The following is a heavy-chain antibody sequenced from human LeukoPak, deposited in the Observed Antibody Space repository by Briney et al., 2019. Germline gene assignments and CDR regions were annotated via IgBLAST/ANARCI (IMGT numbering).Heavy chain of an antibody. D-gene: IGHD1-14*01. V-gene: IGHV4-34*01. Sequence: ASLRLSCAASGFTFSSYAMSWVRQAPGKGLEWIGEINHSGSTNYNPSLKSRVTISVDTSKNQFSLKLSSVTAADTAVYYCARRSRSHHRNWFDPWGQGTLVTVPS. J-gene: IGHJ5*02. CDR1: GFTFSSYA. CDR3: ARRSRSHHRNWFDP. CDR2: INHSGST.